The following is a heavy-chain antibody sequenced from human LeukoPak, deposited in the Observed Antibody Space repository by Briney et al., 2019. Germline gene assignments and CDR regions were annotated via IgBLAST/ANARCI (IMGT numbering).Heavy chain of an antibody. J-gene: IGHJ4*02. CDR1: GFTFNSYG. CDR2: IRYDESNE. CDR3: AKDQGSGSENYSWGYFDY. V-gene: IGHV3-30*02. D-gene: IGHD3-10*01. Sequence: GGSLRLSCAASGFTFNSYGMHWVRQAPGKGLEWVTFIRYDESNEYYADSVKGRFTISRDNSKKTLYLQMTSLRAEDTAVYYCAKDQGSGSENYSWGYFDYWGQGTLVTVSS.